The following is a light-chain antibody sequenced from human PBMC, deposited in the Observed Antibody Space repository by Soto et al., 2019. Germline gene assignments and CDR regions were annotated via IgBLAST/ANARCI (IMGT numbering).Light chain of an antibody. Sequence: QAVVSQPPSASGTPGQRVTISCSGSSSNIGSNTVNWYHQLPGTAPKVLIYNNNQRPSGVPDRFSGSKSGTSASLAISGLQSEDAADYYCTAWDDSLNAVLFGGGTKVTVL. V-gene: IGLV1-44*01. CDR1: SSNIGSNT. CDR3: TAWDDSLNAVL. CDR2: NNN. J-gene: IGLJ2*01.